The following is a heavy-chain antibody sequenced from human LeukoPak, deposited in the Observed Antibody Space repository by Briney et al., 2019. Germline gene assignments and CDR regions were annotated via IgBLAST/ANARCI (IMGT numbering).Heavy chain of an antibody. J-gene: IGHJ6*03. CDR2: ISTMSNYI. CDR3: VRGSLASGVVVYYYYYLDV. CDR1: GFDFSTYA. V-gene: IGHV3-21*01. Sequence: GGSLRLSCAASGFDFSTYAINWVRQAPGKGLEWVSSISTMSNYIFYGDSVKGRFTISRDNAKNSVYLQMNSLRPEDTAVYYCVRGSLASGVVVYYYYYLDVWGKGTTVTVSS. D-gene: IGHD3-3*01.